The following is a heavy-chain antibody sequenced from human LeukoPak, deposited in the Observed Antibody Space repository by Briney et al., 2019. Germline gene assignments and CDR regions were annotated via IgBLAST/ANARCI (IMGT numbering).Heavy chain of an antibody. CDR3: AKDPLSLHYYDSSGYHPDY. D-gene: IGHD3-22*01. Sequence: QPGGSLRLSCAASGFTFSSYATSWVRQAPGKGLEWVSAISGSGGSTYYADSVKGRFTISRDNSKNTLYLQMNSLRAEDTAVYYCAKDPLSLHYYDSSGYHPDYWGQGTLVTVSS. V-gene: IGHV3-23*01. CDR1: GFTFSSYA. J-gene: IGHJ4*02. CDR2: ISGSGGST.